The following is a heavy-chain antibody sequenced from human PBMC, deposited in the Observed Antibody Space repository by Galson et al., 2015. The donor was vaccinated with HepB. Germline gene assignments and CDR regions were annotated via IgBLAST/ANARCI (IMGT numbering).Heavy chain of an antibody. D-gene: IGHD6-13*01. V-gene: IGHV3-7*03. Sequence: SLRLSCAASGFTFSSYWMSWVRQAPGKGLEWVANIKQDGSEKYYVDSVKGRFTISRDNAKNSLYLQMNSLRAEDTAVYYCARKYSSSWVPFDYWGQGTLVTVSS. CDR3: ARKYSSSWVPFDY. CDR2: IKQDGSEK. J-gene: IGHJ4*02. CDR1: GFTFSSYW.